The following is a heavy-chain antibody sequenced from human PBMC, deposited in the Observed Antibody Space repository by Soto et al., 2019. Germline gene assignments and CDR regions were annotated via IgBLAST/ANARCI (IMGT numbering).Heavy chain of an antibody. D-gene: IGHD6-13*01. J-gene: IGHJ4*02. CDR3: ARDGPGAGNDDFDY. V-gene: IGHV1-2*02. Sequence: QVQLVQSGAVVKTPGDSVRVSCKASAYTFTGYYIHWVRQAPGQGLEWMGWMNPKNSDTRYAPQFQGRVTMTRDTSINTAYMDLRRLTSDDTAIYYCARDGPGAGNDDFDYWGQGTLVTVSS. CDR2: MNPKNSDT. CDR1: AYTFTGYY.